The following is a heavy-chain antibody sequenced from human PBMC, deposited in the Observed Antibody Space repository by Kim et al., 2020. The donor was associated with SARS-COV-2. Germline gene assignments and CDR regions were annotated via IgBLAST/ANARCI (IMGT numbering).Heavy chain of an antibody. V-gene: IGHV3-23*01. Sequence: ASVKGRFTISRDESKNMVYLHMTSLRVEDPAVYYCAKDHPGPGWPTFGYWGQGTLVAVSS. J-gene: IGHJ4*02. D-gene: IGHD6-19*01. CDR3: AKDHPGPGWPTFGY.